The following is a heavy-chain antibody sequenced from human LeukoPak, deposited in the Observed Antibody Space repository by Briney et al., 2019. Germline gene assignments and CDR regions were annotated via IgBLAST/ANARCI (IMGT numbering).Heavy chain of an antibody. CDR3: VRVRGYSCGYFDY. CDR2: ISWNSGDI. D-gene: IGHD5-18*01. V-gene: IGHV3-9*01. J-gene: IGHJ4*02. Sequence: GGSLRLSCAASGFIFDDYAMHWVRQAPGKGLEWVSGISWNSGDIGYADSVKGRFTISRDNAKNSLYLQMNSLRTEDTALYYCVRVRGYSCGYFDYRGQGTLVTVSS. CDR1: GFIFDDYA.